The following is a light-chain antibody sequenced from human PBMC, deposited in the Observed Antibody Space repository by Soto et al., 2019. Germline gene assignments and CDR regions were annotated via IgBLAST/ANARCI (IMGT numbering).Light chain of an antibody. J-gene: IGKJ1*01. CDR2: DPS. CDR3: HQHAHSPWT. V-gene: IGKV3-20*01. CDR1: EPVGNNY. Sequence: EIVLTQSPGTLSLSPGEGATLSCRASEPVGNNYLAWYQQKPGQSPRLLIFDPSIRATGIPDRFSGSGSGTDFTLTISRLEPEDFAVYYCHQHAHSPWTFGQGTKVEIK.